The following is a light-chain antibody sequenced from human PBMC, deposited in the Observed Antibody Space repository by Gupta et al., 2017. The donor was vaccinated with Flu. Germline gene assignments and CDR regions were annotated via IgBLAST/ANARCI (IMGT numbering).Light chain of an antibody. J-gene: IGLJ3*02. CDR2: SNS. Sequence: SVLTQPPSASGTPGQTVTIPCSGSNSNTGRVHVNWYQHVPGTAPKLLVYSNSHRPSGVPDRFSGSKSGTSASLAISGLQSEDEADYYCVAWDDSVYSWVFGGGTRLTVL. V-gene: IGLV1-44*01. CDR3: VAWDDSVYSWV. CDR1: NSNTGRVH.